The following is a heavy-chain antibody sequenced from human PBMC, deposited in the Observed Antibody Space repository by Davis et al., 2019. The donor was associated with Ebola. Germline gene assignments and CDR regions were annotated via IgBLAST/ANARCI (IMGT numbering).Heavy chain of an antibody. CDR1: GYTFTSYD. V-gene: IGHV1-8*01. CDR3: ARGREVLGTGYGNWFDP. Sequence: AASVKVSCKASGYTFTSYDINWVRQAPGQGLEWMGWMNPNSGNTGYAQKFQGRVTMTRNTSISTAYMELSSLRSEDTAVYYCARGREVLGTGYGNWFDPWGQGTLVTVSS. J-gene: IGHJ5*02. CDR2: MNPNSGNT. D-gene: IGHD3/OR15-3a*01.